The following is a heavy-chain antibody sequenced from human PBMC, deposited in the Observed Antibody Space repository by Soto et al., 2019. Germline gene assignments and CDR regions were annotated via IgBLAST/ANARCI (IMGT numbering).Heavy chain of an antibody. D-gene: IGHD3-22*01. V-gene: IGHV4-4*02. CDR2: VYFTGST. Sequence: SETLSLTCALSGGSISSSNWWSWVRQPPGKALEWMGYVYFTGSTNYSPSLESRLTILVDTSKNQFSLKLTSVTAADTAVYYCASFPVIPGRDSPLIFDYWGQGTLVTVSS. CDR1: GGSISSSNW. J-gene: IGHJ4*01. CDR3: ASFPVIPGRDSPLIFDY.